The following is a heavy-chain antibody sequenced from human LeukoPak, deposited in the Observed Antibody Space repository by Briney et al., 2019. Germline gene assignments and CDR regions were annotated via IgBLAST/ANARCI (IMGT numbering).Heavy chain of an antibody. CDR3: AREPETYYDILTGYYYYYGMDV. D-gene: IGHD3-9*01. CDR1: GFTFSSYS. Sequence: GGSLRLSCAASGFTFSSYSMNWVRQAPGKGLEWVSSISSSSSYIYYADSVKGRFTISRDNAKNSLYLQMNSLRAEDTAVYYCAREPETYYDILTGYYYYYGMDVWSQGTTVTVSS. V-gene: IGHV3-21*01. J-gene: IGHJ6*02. CDR2: ISSSSSYI.